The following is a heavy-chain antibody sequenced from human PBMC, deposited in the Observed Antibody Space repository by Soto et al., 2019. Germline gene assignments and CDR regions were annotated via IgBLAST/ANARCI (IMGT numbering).Heavy chain of an antibody. CDR3: ARELRGSYGAFDY. V-gene: IGHV3-7*01. D-gene: IGHD1-26*01. J-gene: IGHJ4*02. CDR2: IKQDGSEK. Sequence: EVQLVESGGGLVQPGGSLRLSCAASGFTFSSYWMSWVRQAPGKGLEWVANIKQDGSEKYYVDSVKGRFTISRDNAKNSLSLQMNSLRAEDTAVYYCARELRGSYGAFDYWGQGTLVTVSS. CDR1: GFTFSSYW.